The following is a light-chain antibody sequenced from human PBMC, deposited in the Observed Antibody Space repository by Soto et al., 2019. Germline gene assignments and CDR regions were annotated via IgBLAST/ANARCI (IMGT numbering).Light chain of an antibody. V-gene: IGKV3-20*01. CDR2: GIS. Sequence: EIVLTQSPGTLSLSPGERATLSCRASQSISNNYLAWYQQKAGQAPRLLIYGISARATGIPDRFSGSGSGTDFTLTISRLEPEDFAVYYCQQYGTPPWTFGQGTKVEIQ. CDR3: QQYGTPPWT. J-gene: IGKJ1*01. CDR1: QSISNNY.